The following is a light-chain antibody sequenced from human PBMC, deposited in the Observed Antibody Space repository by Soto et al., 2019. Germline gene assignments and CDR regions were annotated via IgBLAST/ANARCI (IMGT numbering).Light chain of an antibody. J-gene: IGKJ1*01. CDR3: QQYDNWPWT. Sequence: EIVLTQSPGTLSLSPGERATLSCRASQSVSSSFLAWYQQKPGQAPRLLIYGASSRATGIPDRFSGSGSGTDFTLTISNLEPEDFAVYYCQQYDNWPWTFGQGTKVDIK. CDR1: QSVSSSF. CDR2: GAS. V-gene: IGKV3-20*01.